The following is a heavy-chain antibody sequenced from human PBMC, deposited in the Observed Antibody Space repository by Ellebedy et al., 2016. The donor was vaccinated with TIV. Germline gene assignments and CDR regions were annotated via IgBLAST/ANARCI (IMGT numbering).Heavy chain of an antibody. J-gene: IGHJ4*02. CDR2: IYPGDSDT. CDR3: ARGDRGSGWYWDK. Sequence: PGGSLRLSCKGSGYSFISYWIGSVRQMPGKGLDWIGYIYPGDSDTRYSPSFQGQVTISVDKSISTAYLQWSSLKASDTAIYYCARGDRGSGWYWDKWGQGTLVTVSS. CDR1: GYSFISYW. V-gene: IGHV5-51*01. D-gene: IGHD6-19*01.